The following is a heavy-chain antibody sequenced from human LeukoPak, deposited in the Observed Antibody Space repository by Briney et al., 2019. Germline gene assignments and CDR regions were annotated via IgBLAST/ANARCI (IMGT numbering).Heavy chain of an antibody. CDR2: ISDSGSIK. CDR1: GFAFSSQA. V-gene: IGHV3-23*01. D-gene: IGHD6-19*01. J-gene: IGHJ4*02. CDR3: AKDARRTSGWYFFDY. Sequence: PGGSLRLSCAASGFAFSSQAMGWVRQAPGKGLEWVSVISDSGSIKYYADSVKGRFTISRDNSKNTLFLQMNSLRAEDTAVYYCAKDARRTSGWYFFDYWGQGTLVTVSS.